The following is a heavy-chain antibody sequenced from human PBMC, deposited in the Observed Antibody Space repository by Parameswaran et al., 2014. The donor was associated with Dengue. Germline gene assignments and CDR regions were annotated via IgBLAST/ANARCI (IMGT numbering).Heavy chain of an antibody. D-gene: IGHD2-2*01. CDR2: INTYTGDT. J-gene: IGHJ6*03. Sequence: WVRQAPGQGLEWMAWINTYTGDTDYSQNLQGRVTMTTDTSTSTAYMELRSLRPDDTAVYYCARGIGYCATTSCSHYYYYYMDVWGKGTTVTVSS. V-gene: IGHV1-18*01. CDR3: ARGIGYCATTSCSHYYYYYMDV.